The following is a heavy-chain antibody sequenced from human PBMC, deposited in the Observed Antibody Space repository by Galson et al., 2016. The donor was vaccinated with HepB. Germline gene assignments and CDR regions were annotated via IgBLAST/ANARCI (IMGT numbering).Heavy chain of an antibody. J-gene: IGHJ4*02. Sequence: SVKVSCKASGYTFSNYGFSWVRQAPGHGLEWMGWISVYNGKTESAQKFQGRVTMTTDTSTSTAYMELRSLRFDDTAVYYCARDGSPTYDVLFGYFYFDHWGQGTPVTVSS. V-gene: IGHV1-18*04. D-gene: IGHD3-9*01. CDR1: GYTFSNYG. CDR2: ISVYNGKT. CDR3: ARDGSPTYDVLFGYFYFDH.